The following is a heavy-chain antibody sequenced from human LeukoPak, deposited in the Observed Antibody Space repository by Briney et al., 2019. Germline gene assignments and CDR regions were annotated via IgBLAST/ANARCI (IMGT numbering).Heavy chain of an antibody. CDR1: GFIFSNYN. CDR3: ARDSIAVAADLDY. Sequence: GGSLRLSCAASGFIFSNYNMNWVRQAPGKGLEWVSYINTTGSTIYYAYSVKGRLTISRDNAKKSLYLQMNSLRAEDSAVYYCARDSIAVAADLDYWGQGTLVTVSS. V-gene: IGHV3-48*01. CDR2: INTTGSTI. D-gene: IGHD6-19*01. J-gene: IGHJ4*02.